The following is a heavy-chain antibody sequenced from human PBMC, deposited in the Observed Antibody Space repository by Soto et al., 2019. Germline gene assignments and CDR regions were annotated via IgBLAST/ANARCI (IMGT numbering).Heavy chain of an antibody. V-gene: IGHV4-61*01. Sequence: SETLSLTCTVSGGSVSSGSYYWSWIRQPPGKGLEWIGYIYYSGSTNYNPSLKSRVTISVDTSKNQFSLKLSSVTAADTAVYYCARGGYCSSTSCYIRYYYYYYMDVWGKGTTVTVSS. CDR1: GGSVSSGSYY. CDR3: ARGGYCSSTSCYIRYYYYYYMDV. D-gene: IGHD2-2*02. CDR2: IYYSGST. J-gene: IGHJ6*03.